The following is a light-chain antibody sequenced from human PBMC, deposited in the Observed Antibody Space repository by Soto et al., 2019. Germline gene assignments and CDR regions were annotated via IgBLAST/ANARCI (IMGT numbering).Light chain of an antibody. Sequence: QSVLTQPASVSGSPGQTITISCTGTSSDVGGYNYVSWYQQHPGKAPKLMIYEVSNRPSRVSNRFSGSKSGNTASLTISGLQAEDEADYYCSSYTRSSTPDVYGTGTKLTVL. CDR2: EVS. CDR1: SSDVGGYNY. J-gene: IGLJ1*01. V-gene: IGLV2-14*01. CDR3: SSYTRSSTPDV.